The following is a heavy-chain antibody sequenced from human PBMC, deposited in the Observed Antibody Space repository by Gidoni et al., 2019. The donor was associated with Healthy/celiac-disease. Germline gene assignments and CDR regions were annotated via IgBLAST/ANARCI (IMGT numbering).Heavy chain of an antibody. CDR2: IYWNDDK. CDR1: GFSLSTSGVG. CDR3: AHSREGAIFGVVLDTPRFDY. J-gene: IGHJ4*02. D-gene: IGHD3-3*01. V-gene: IGHV2-5*01. Sequence: QITLKESGPTLVKPTQTLTLICTFSGFSLSTSGVGVGWIRKPPGKALEWLALIYWNDDKRYKQSLKCRLTITKETSKYQVVLTMTNMDPVDTATYYCAHSREGAIFGVVLDTPRFDYWGQGTLVTVSS.